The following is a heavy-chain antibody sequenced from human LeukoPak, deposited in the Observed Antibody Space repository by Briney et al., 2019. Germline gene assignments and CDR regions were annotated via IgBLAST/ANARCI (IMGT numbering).Heavy chain of an antibody. CDR3: ARVRSSGWYGSFDY. CDR2: ISAYNGNT. Sequence: ASVKVSCKASGYTFTSYGISWVRQAPGQGLEWMGWISAYNGNTNYAQKLQGRVTMTTDTSTSTAYMELSSLRSEDTAVYYCARVRSSGWYGSFDYWGQGTLVTVSS. V-gene: IGHV1-18*01. CDR1: GYTFTSYG. J-gene: IGHJ4*02. D-gene: IGHD6-19*01.